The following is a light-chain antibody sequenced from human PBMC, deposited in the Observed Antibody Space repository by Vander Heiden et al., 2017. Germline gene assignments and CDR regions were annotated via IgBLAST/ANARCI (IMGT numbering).Light chain of an antibody. CDR1: RSNLVAGYD. V-gene: IGLV1-40*01. CDR3: QSYDSSLSGWV. Sequence: QSVLTQPPSVSWAPGQRVTIPCTGTRSNLVAGYDVHWYQQLPGTAPKLLIYGNSNRPSGVPDRFSGSKSGNSASLAITGLQAEDEADYYCQSYDSSLSGWVFGGGTKLTVL. J-gene: IGLJ3*02. CDR2: GNS.